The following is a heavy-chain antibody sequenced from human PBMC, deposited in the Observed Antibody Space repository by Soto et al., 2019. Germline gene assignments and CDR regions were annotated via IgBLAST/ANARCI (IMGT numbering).Heavy chain of an antibody. CDR1: GFSLSGDGVG. D-gene: IGHD3-10*01. Sequence: QITLKESGPTLVKPTQSLTLTCTVSGFSLSGDGVGVGWIRQPPGKAPEWLALIYWDDDQRYSPSLKTRLTITKDTSKSQVVLTMTNMAALDTATYYSAPAFGGTSWPTDAFDLWGQGTVVTVSS. V-gene: IGHV2-5*02. CDR3: APAFGGTSWPTDAFDL. CDR2: IYWDDDQ. J-gene: IGHJ3*01.